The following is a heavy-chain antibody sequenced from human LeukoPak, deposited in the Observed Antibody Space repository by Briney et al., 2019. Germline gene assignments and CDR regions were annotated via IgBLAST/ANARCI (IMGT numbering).Heavy chain of an antibody. CDR1: GFTFSSYG. Sequence: GGSLRLSCAASGFTFSSYGMHWVRQAPGKGLAWVAVIWYDGSNKYYADSVKGRFTISRDNSKNTLYLQMNSLRAEDTAVYYCAKGLYYFDYWGQGTLVTVSS. CDR2: IWYDGSNK. V-gene: IGHV3-33*06. CDR3: AKGLYYFDY. J-gene: IGHJ4*02.